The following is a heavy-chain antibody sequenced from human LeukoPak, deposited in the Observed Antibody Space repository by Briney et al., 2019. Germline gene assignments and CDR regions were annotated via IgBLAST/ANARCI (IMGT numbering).Heavy chain of an antibody. CDR3: AREEYYYDSSGYYVGVDY. CDR1: GYTFTGYY. J-gene: IGHJ4*02. V-gene: IGHV1-2*06. Sequence: ASVKVSCKASGYTFTGYYMHWVRQAPGQGLEWMGRINPNSGGTNYAQKFQGRVTMTRDTSISTAYMELSRLRSEDTAVYYCAREEYYYDSSGYYVGVDYWGQGTLVTVSS. D-gene: IGHD3-22*01. CDR2: INPNSGGT.